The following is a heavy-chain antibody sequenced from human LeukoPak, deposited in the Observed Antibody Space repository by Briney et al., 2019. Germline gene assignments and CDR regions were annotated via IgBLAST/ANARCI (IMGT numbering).Heavy chain of an antibody. CDR2: IYYSGST. J-gene: IGHJ5*02. D-gene: IGHD3-3*01. V-gene: IGHV4-59*01. CDR1: GGSLSSYY. CDR3: AREGEPYYDFWSGYYDNWFDP. Sequence: PSETLSLTCTVSGGSLSSYYWSWIRQPPGKGLEWIGYIYYSGSTNYNPSLKSRVTISVDTSKNQFSLKLSSVTAADTAVYYCAREGEPYYDFWSGYYDNWFDPWGQGTLVTVSS.